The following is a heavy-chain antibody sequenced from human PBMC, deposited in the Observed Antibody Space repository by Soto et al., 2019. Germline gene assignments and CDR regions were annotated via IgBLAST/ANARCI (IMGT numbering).Heavy chain of an antibody. CDR2: IYYSGST. CDR1: GGSISGYY. CDR3: VREDSSGYKFLDY. Sequence: PSETLSLTCTVSGGSISGYYWSWIRQPPGKGLEWIGYIYYSGSTSYNPSLRSRLTISVDTSKNQFSLRLTSVTAADTAVYYCVREDSSGYKFLDYWGQGTLVTVSS. J-gene: IGHJ4*02. V-gene: IGHV4-59*01. D-gene: IGHD3-22*01.